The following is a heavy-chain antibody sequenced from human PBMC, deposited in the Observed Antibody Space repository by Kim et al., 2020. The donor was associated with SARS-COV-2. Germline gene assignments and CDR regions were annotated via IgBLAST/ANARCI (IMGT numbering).Heavy chain of an antibody. D-gene: IGHD5-12*01. CDR2: IIPIFGTA. V-gene: IGHV1-69*13. J-gene: IGHJ4*02. Sequence: SVKVSCKASGGTFSSYAISWVRQAPGQGLEWMGGIIPIFGTANYAQKFQGRVTITADESTSTAYMELSSLRSEDTAVYYCAPTETGPHRDGYNQGDWGQGTLVTVSS. CDR1: GGTFSSYA. CDR3: APTETGPHRDGYNQGD.